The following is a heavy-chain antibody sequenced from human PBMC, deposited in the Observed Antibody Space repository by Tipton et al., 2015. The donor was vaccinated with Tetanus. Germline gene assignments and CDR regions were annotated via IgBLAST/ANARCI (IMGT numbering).Heavy chain of an antibody. D-gene: IGHD2-21*01. CDR3: ARVEDLWSFVIDY. CDR1: GDSISSSDYY. V-gene: IGHV4-39*07. J-gene: IGHJ4*02. CDR2: VYYDGSA. Sequence: TLSLTCTVSGDSISSSDYYWGWIRQPPGEGLEWIASVYYDGSAYYNPSLKSRVTISIDTSKNRFSLKMTSVTTADTAVYFCARVEDLWSFVIDYWGPGTHVTVSS.